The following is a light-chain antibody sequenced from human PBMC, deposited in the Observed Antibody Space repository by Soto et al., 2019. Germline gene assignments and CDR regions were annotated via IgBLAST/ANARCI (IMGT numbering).Light chain of an antibody. CDR2: EVS. V-gene: IGLV2-8*01. Sequence: QSVLTQPPSASGSPGQSVTISCTGTGSDVGGYNYVSRYQQHPGKAPKLMIYEVSKRPSGVPDRFSGSKSGNTASLTVSGLQAEDEADYYCSSYAGSNNYVFGTGTKVTVL. J-gene: IGLJ1*01. CDR1: GSDVGGYNY. CDR3: SSYAGSNNYV.